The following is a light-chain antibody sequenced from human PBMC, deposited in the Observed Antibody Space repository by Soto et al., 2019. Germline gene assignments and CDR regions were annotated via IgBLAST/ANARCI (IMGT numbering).Light chain of an antibody. CDR3: TQRLDFPMT. V-gene: IGKV2-40*01. Sequence: DIVMTQTTLSLPVTPAESASISCRAGRSLSDSDDGKTYLDWYGQKPGQSPQLLIYTLSFRASGVPDRFSVSGSGTDFTLKISRVEAEDVGVYYCTQRLDFPMTFGQGTRLENK. CDR1: RSLSDSDDGKTY. J-gene: IGKJ5*01. CDR2: TLS.